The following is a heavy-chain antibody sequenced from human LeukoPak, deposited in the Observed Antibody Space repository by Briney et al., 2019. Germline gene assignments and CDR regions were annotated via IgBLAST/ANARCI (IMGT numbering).Heavy chain of an antibody. CDR2: ISWNSGSI. CDR1: GFTFDDYA. J-gene: IGHJ6*02. CDR3: AKDLESGNYFESGSYGMDV. V-gene: IGHV3-9*01. D-gene: IGHD1-26*01. Sequence: PGGSLRLSCAASGFTFDDYAMHWVRQAPGKGLEWVSGISWNSGSIGYADSVKGRFTISRDNAKNSLYLQMNSLRAEDTALYYCAKDLESGNYFESGSYGMDVWGQGTTVTVSS.